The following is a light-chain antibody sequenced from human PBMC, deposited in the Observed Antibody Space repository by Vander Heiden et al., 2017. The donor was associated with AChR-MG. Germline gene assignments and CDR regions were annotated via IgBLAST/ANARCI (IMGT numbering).Light chain of an antibody. CDR2: LGS. CDR1: QSLLHSNGYNY. Sequence: DIVITQSPLSLPVPPGEPASSSCRSSQSLLHSNGYNYLDWYRQKPGQSPQLLIYLGSNRASGVPDRFSGSGSGTDFTLKISRVEAEDVGVYYCMQALQTPTFGQGTKVEIK. V-gene: IGKV2-28*01. CDR3: MQALQTPT. J-gene: IGKJ1*01.